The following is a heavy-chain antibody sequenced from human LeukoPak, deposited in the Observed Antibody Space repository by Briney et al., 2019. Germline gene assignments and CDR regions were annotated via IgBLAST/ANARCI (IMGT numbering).Heavy chain of an antibody. J-gene: IGHJ6*03. CDR2: IKQDGSEK. D-gene: IGHD6-19*01. CDR1: GFTFSSYW. CDR3: ARDQPYSSGWYYYYYMDV. Sequence: PEGSLRLSCAASGFTFSSYWMSWVRQAPGKGLEWVANIKQDGSEKYYVDSVKGRFTISRDNAKNSLYLQMNSLRAEDTAVYYCARDQPYSSGWYYYYYMDVWGKGTTVTVSS. V-gene: IGHV3-7*01.